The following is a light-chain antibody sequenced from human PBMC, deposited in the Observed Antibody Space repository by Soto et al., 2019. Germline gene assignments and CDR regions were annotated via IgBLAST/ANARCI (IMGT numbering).Light chain of an antibody. CDR2: VES. CDR1: QSVNSN. V-gene: IGKV3-15*01. CDR3: QQYNAWPRT. Sequence: EIVMTQSPATLSVSPGERATLSCRASQSVNSNLAWYQQKPGQAPRILIYVESTRATAIPARFSGSGSGTEFTLTISSLQSEDFAVYYCQQYNAWPRTFGGGTKVEIK. J-gene: IGKJ4*01.